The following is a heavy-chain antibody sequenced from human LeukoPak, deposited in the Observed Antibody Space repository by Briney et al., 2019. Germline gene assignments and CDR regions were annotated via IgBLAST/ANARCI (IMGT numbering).Heavy chain of an antibody. V-gene: IGHV4-59*01. CDR1: GRSLSSYY. CDR2: IYYSGST. CDR3: ARGLGRGGPPRDD. J-gene: IGHJ4*02. Sequence: SETLSLTCPVSGRSLSSYYFSWIRQPPGKGLEWIGYIYYSGSTNYNPSVKSRVTISVDTSKNQFSLKLSSVTAADTAVYYCARGLGRGGPPRDDWGLGTLVTVSS. D-gene: IGHD3-16*01.